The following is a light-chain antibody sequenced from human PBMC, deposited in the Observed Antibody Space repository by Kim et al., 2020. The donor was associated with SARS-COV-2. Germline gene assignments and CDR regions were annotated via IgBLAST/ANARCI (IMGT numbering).Light chain of an antibody. CDR3: QQLNSYPPT. J-gene: IGKJ2*01. CDR2: AAS. Sequence: SASVGERVTITCRTSQGISGYLAWFQQQPGKAPKLLIYAASTLQSGVPSRFSGSGSGTEFTLTIGSLQPEDFATYYCQQLNSYPPTFGQGTKLEI. CDR1: QGISGY. V-gene: IGKV1-9*01.